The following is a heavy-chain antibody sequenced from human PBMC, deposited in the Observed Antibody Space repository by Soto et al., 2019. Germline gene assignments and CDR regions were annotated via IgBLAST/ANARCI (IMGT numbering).Heavy chain of an antibody. Sequence: EVQLVESGGGLVQPGGSLRLSCAASGFTVSSNYMSWVRQAPGKGLEWVSVIYSGGSTYYADSVKGRFTISRDNSKNTLYLQMNSLRAEDTAVYYCARDRVVRGVIITDYYGMDVWGQGTTVTVSS. CDR2: IYSGGST. J-gene: IGHJ6*02. CDR3: ARDRVVRGVIITDYYGMDV. V-gene: IGHV3-66*01. D-gene: IGHD3-10*01. CDR1: GFTVSSNY.